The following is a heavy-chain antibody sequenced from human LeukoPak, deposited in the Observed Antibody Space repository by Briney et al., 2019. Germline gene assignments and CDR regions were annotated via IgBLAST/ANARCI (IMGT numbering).Heavy chain of an antibody. CDR2: INQDGSQK. V-gene: IGHV3-7*05. J-gene: IGHJ5*02. CDR3: VRGSSGTAVRGISWAWFDP. CDR1: GFMFNTYW. Sequence: GGSLRLSCAASGFMFNTYWMTCVRQAPGRGLEWVANINQDGSQKYSVDSVKGRFTISRDNAKSSLYLQMNSLRAEDTAVYYCVRGSSGTAVRGISWAWFDPWGQGTLVTVSS. D-gene: IGHD3-10*01.